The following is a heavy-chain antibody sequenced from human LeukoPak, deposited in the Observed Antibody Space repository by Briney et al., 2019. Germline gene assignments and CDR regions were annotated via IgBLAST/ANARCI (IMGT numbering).Heavy chain of an antibody. V-gene: IGHV3-30*02. Sequence: GGSLRLSCAASGFTFSTYGMHWVRQAPGKGLEWVAFIRYDGSNKYYADSVKGRFTISRDISKNTMYLQMNSLRAEDTAVYYCAKDSSGNYSTELDYWGQGTLVTVSS. CDR2: IRYDGSNK. CDR3: AKDSSGNYSTELDY. CDR1: GFTFSTYG. D-gene: IGHD1-26*01. J-gene: IGHJ4*02.